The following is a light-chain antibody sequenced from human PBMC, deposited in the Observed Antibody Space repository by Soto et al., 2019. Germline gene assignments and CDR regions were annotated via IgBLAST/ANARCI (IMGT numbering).Light chain of an antibody. V-gene: IGKV1-39*01. J-gene: IGKJ2*01. Sequence: DIQMTQSPSSLSASVGDRVTITCRASQNINNNLSWYQQKPGKAPKFLIYVASTLQRGVPSRFSXGXXGTEFTLTISSLQPEDFATYYCQQSFSPPYTFGQGTKLE. CDR1: QNINNN. CDR2: VAS. CDR3: QQSFSPPYT.